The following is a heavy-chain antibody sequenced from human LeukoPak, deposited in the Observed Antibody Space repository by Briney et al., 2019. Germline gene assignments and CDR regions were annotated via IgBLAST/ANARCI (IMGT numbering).Heavy chain of an antibody. CDR1: GFTFSSYA. V-gene: IGHV3-74*01. CDR2: INSDGSST. J-gene: IGHJ6*02. Sequence: PGGSLRLSCAASGFTFSSYAMSWVRQAPGKGLVWVSRINSDGSSTTYADSVKGRFTISRDNAKNTLYLQMNSLRDEDTAVFYCSRGSYRMDVWGQGTTVTVSS. CDR3: SRGSYRMDV.